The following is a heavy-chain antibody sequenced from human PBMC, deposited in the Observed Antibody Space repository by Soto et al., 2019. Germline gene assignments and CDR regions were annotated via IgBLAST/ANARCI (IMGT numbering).Heavy chain of an antibody. CDR1: GFTFSTYA. J-gene: IGHJ4*02. CDR2: ISGSGGIT. V-gene: IGHV3-23*01. Sequence: EVQLLESGGGLVQPGGSLRLSCAASGFTFSTYALNWVRQAPGKGLEWVSSISGSGGITSYADSVKGRFTISRDNSKNPLSLQRDSLRGEVTALYYCAKDMCDVGLLPTPCGQFDYWGQGILVTVSS. CDR3: AKDMCDVGLLPTPCGQFDY. D-gene: IGHD3-22*01.